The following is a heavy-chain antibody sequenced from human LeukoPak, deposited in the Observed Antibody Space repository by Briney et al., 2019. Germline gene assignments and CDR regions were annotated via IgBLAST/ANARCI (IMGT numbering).Heavy chain of an antibody. V-gene: IGHV1-18*04. D-gene: IGHD1-26*01. CDR1: GYTFTNYY. Sequence: ASVKVSCKASGYTFTNYYMHWVRQAPGQGLEWMGWISAYNGNTNYAQKLQGRVTMTTDTSTSTAYMELRSLRSDDTAVYYCARGASGSPRGDFDYWGQGTLVTVSS. CDR2: ISAYNGNT. CDR3: ARGASGSPRGDFDY. J-gene: IGHJ4*02.